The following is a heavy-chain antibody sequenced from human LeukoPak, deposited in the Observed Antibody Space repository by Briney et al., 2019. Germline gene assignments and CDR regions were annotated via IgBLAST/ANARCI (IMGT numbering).Heavy chain of an antibody. CDR3: AHSRFTAAYCSSTSCYGSEYFQH. Sequence: ESGPTLVNPTQTLTLTCTFSGFSLSTSGVGVGWIRQPPGKALEWLALIYWDDDKRYSPSLKGRLTITKDTSKNQVVLTMTNMDPVDTATYCCAHSRFTAAYCSSTSCYGSEYFQHWGQGTLVTVSS. J-gene: IGHJ1*01. D-gene: IGHD2-2*01. CDR2: IYWDDDK. CDR1: GFSLSTSGVG. V-gene: IGHV2-5*02.